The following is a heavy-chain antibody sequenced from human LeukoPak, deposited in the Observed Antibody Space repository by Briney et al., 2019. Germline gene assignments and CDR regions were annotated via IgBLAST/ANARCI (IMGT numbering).Heavy chain of an antibody. V-gene: IGHV4-59*01. J-gene: IGHJ6*03. CDR2: IYYSGST. Sequence: SETLSLTCTVSGGSISSYYWSWIRQPPGKGLEWIGYIYYSGSTNYNPPLKSRVTISVDTSKNQFSLKLSSVTAADTAVYYCARGADIVVALRSTSAGAYYYYMDVWGKGTTVTVSS. CDR3: ARGADIVVALRSTSAGAYYYYMDV. CDR1: GGSISSYY. D-gene: IGHD2-2*01.